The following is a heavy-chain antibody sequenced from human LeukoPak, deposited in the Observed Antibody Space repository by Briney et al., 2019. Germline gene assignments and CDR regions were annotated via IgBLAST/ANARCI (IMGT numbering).Heavy chain of an antibody. D-gene: IGHD6-6*01. V-gene: IGHV4-34*01. CDR2: INHSGST. CDR1: GGSFSGYY. Sequence: SETLSLTCAVYGGSFSGYYWSWIRQPPGKGPEWIGEINHSGSTNYNPSLKSRVTISVDTSKNQFSLKLSSVTAADTAVYYCARRPISIAARPWFDPWGQGTLVTVSS. J-gene: IGHJ5*02. CDR3: ARRPISIAARPWFDP.